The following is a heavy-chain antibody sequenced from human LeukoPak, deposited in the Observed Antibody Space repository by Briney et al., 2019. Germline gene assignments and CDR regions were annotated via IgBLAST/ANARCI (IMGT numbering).Heavy chain of an antibody. D-gene: IGHD3-22*01. CDR2: ISGSGGST. CDR3: AKDRGYYDSSGKTN. CDR1: GFTFSSYA. J-gene: IGHJ4*02. Sequence: GGSLRLSCAASGFTFSSYAMSWVRQAPGKGLEWVSAISGSGGSTYYADSVKGRFTISRDNSKNTLYLQMNSLRAEDTAVYYYAKDRGYYDSSGKTNWGQGTLVTVSS. V-gene: IGHV3-23*01.